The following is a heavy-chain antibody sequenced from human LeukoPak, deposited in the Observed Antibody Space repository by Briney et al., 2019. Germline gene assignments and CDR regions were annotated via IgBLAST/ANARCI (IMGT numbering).Heavy chain of an antibody. CDR3: AKDPRQLWLD. V-gene: IGHV3-23*01. Sequence: SGGSLRLSCVGSGFTFSRYWLNWVRQAPGKGLEWVAGISRSGDNTYYADSVKGRFTISRDNSKNTVYLQMNSLRAEDTAVYYCAKDPRQLWLDWGQGTLVTVSS. J-gene: IGHJ4*02. CDR2: ISRSGDNT. D-gene: IGHD5-18*01. CDR1: GFTFSRYW.